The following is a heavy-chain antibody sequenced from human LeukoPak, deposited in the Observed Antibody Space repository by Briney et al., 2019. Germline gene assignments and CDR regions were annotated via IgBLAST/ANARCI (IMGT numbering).Heavy chain of an antibody. CDR1: GGSISSYY. D-gene: IGHD2-2*01. J-gene: IGHJ5*02. V-gene: IGHV4-4*07. Sequence: SETLSLTCTVSGGSISSYYWSWIRQPAGKGLEWIGRIYTSGSTNYNPSLKSRVTMSVDTSKNQFSLKLSSVTAADTAVYYCARSQGYCSSTSCFLWFDPWGQGTLVTVSS. CDR2: IYTSGST. CDR3: ARSQGYCSSTSCFLWFDP.